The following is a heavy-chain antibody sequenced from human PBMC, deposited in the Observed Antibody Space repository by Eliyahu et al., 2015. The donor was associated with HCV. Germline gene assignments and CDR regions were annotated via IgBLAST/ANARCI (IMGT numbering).Heavy chain of an antibody. CDR2: IWXNGXVK. J-gene: IGHJ4*02. D-gene: IGHD3-10*01. V-gene: IGHV3-33*01. CDR3: ARDRGNDAPIDH. CDR1: GFXFRDYG. Sequence: QVQLVESGGGVVQPGKSLRLSCGASGFXFRDYGMHWVRQXPGKGXEWVAVIWXNGXVKDYGGSVKGRSTISRDNSKNTVYLEIDTLRVEDTAVYYCARDRGNDAPIDHWGQGTLVTVSS.